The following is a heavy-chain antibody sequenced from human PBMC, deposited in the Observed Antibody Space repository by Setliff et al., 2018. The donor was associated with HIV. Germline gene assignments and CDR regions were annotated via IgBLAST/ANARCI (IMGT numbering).Heavy chain of an antibody. CDR1: GGSFSCYS. D-gene: IGHD4-4*01. CDR3: ARGGTLTDMDV. V-gene: IGHV4-34*01. CDR2: INHTGST. J-gene: IGHJ6*03. Sequence: PSETLSLTCAFYGGSFSCYSWSWIRQPPGKGLEWIGEINHTGSTKYNPSLKSRVTISVDTSKNQFSLKLSSMTAADTAVYYCARGGTLTDMDVWGKGTTVTVSS.